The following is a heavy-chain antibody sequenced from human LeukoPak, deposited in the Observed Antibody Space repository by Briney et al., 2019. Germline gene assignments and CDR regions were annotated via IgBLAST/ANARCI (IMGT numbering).Heavy chain of an antibody. J-gene: IGHJ4*02. CDR1: GFPFSSYG. CDR2: IWYDGSNE. D-gene: IGHD3-22*01. Sequence: GGSLRLPCTASGFPFSSYGMHWVRQAPGRGLEWVAIIWYDGSNEYYADSVKGRFTISRDNSKNTLYLQMNSLRVEDTAVYYCAKGATYYYDSSGSYYGDYWGQGTLVTVSS. CDR3: AKGATYYYDSSGSYYGDY. V-gene: IGHV3-33*06.